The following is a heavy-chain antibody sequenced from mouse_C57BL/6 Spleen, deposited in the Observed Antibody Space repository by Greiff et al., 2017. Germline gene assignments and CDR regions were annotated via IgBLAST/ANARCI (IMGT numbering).Heavy chain of an antibody. J-gene: IGHJ2*01. Sequence: QVQLQQSGAELVRPGTSVKVSCKASGYAFTNYLIEWVKQRPGQGLEWIGVINPGGGGTNYNEKFKGKATLTADKSSSTAYMQLSILTSEDSAVYFVARGGDSNPRRDFGYWGQGTTLTVAS. CDR1: GYAFTNYL. CDR2: INPGGGGT. V-gene: IGHV1-54*01. CDR3: ARGGDSNPRRDFGY. D-gene: IGHD2-5*01.